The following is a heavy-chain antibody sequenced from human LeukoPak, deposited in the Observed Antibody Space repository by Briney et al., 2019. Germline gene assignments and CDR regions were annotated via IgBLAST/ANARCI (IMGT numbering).Heavy chain of an antibody. CDR1: GGSFSGYY. CDR2: INHSGST. Sequence: SETLSLTCAVYGGSFSGYYWSWIRQPPGKGLEWIGEINHSGSTNYNPSLKSRVTIPVDTSKNQFSLKLSSVTAADTAVYYCARRYYGSGSYPWWGQGTLVTVSS. D-gene: IGHD3-10*01. J-gene: IGHJ4*02. V-gene: IGHV4-34*01. CDR3: ARRYYGSGSYPW.